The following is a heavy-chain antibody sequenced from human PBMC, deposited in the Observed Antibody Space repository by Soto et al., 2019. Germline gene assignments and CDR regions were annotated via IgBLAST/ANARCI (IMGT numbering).Heavy chain of an antibody. CDR2: INAGNGDT. D-gene: IGHD1-26*01. CDR1: GYTFTNFA. CDR3: ARGPKSENYFLSFFDY. J-gene: IGHJ4*02. Sequence: QVQLVQSGAEVKKPGASVNISCKASGYTFTNFAMHWVRQAPGQRLEWMGWINAGNGDTKYSQKFQGRVSITRDTSASTAYMELRSLRSEDTAMYYCARGPKSENYFLSFFDYWGQGSLVTVSS. V-gene: IGHV1-3*01.